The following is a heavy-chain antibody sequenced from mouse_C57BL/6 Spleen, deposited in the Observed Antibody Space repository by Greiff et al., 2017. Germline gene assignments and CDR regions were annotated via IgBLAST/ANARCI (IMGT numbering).Heavy chain of an antibody. J-gene: IGHJ3*01. CDR2: IYPGDGDT. V-gene: IGHV1-80*01. CDR1: GYAFSSYW. CDR3: ARWYGNYAWFAY. D-gene: IGHD2-10*02. Sequence: QVQLQQSGAELVKPGASVKISCKASGYAFSSYWMNWVKQRPGKGLEWIGQIYPGDGDTNSNGKFKGKATLTADKSSSTAYMQLSSLTSEDSAVYFCARWYGNYAWFAYWGQGTLVTVSA.